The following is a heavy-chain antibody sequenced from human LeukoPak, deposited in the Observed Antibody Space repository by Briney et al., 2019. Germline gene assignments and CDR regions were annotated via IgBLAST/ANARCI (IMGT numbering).Heavy chain of an antibody. CDR1: GFTFSNYE. D-gene: IGHD2-2*01. CDR3: ARDLRGYQDY. J-gene: IGHJ4*02. CDR2: ISSGVSGK. Sequence: GGSLRLSCAASGFTFSNYEMNWVRQAPGKGVEGVSYISSGVSGKAYAASVKGRFTISRDNAKNSLYLQMNSLRAEDTAVYYCARDLRGYQDYWGQGTLVTVSS. V-gene: IGHV3-48*03.